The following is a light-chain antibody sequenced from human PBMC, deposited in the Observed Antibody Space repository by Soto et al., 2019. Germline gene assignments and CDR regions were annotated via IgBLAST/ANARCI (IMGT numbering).Light chain of an antibody. J-gene: IGKJ5*01. CDR3: QQFTSFPSIP. CDR2: DAS. Sequence: AIQLTQSQSSLSASVGDKVTINCRASQGVSNSLACSQQKPGKPPQLLIYDASSLESGFPSRFSATGSGTDFTLTNSSLQPEDSATYSCQQFTSFPSIPFGQGKRLEI. V-gene: IGKV1-13*02. CDR1: QGVSNS.